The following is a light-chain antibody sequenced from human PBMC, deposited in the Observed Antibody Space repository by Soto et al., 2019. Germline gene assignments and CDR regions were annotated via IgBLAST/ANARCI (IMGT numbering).Light chain of an antibody. CDR1: SSDVGGYNY. CDR3: SSYTSSSARV. J-gene: IGLJ3*02. Sequence: QSALTQPASVSGSPGQSITISCTGTSSDVGGYNYVSWYQQHPGKAPKLIMYDVINRPSGVSNRFSVSKSGNTASLTISGLQAEDEADYYCSSYTSSSARVFGGGTKLTVL. V-gene: IGLV2-14*03. CDR2: DVI.